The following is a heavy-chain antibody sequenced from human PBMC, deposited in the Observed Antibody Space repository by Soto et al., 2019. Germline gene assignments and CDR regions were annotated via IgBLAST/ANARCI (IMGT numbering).Heavy chain of an antibody. D-gene: IGHD3-22*01. Sequence: PSETLSLTCAVSGGSISSGGYSWSWIRQPPGKGLEWIGYIYYSGSTNYNTSLKSRVTISVDTSKNQFSLKLSSVTAADMAVYYCARTVVVVTGYYFDYWGQGTLVTVSS. V-gene: IGHV4-61*08. J-gene: IGHJ4*02. CDR1: GGSISSGGYS. CDR3: ARTVVVVTGYYFDY. CDR2: IYYSGST.